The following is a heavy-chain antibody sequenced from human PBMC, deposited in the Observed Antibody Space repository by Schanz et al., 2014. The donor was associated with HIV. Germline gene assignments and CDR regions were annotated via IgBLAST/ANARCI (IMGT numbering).Heavy chain of an antibody. Sequence: QVQLVESGGGVVQPGRSLRLSCAASGFTFSSSGMHWVRQAPGKGLQWVAVISYDGSNKNYADSVKGRFTISRDNAKNSLYLQMNSLRAEDTALYYCAKDNGWPLASYYGMDVWGQGTTVTVSS. J-gene: IGHJ6*02. V-gene: IGHV3-30*18. CDR3: AKDNGWPLASYYGMDV. D-gene: IGHD6-19*01. CDR2: ISYDGSNK. CDR1: GFTFSSSG.